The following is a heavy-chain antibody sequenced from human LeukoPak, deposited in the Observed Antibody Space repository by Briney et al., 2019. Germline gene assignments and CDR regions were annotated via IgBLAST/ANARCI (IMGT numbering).Heavy chain of an antibody. J-gene: IGHJ6*02. V-gene: IGHV1-69*04. CDR2: IIPILGIA. D-gene: IGHD1-26*01. Sequence: ASVTVSCKASGGTFSSYAISWVRQAPGQGLEWMGRIIPILGIANYAQKFQGRVTITADKSTSTAYMELSSLRSEDTAVYYCARGPGIVGATVYYYYYGMDVWGQGTTVTVSS. CDR3: ARGPGIVGATVYYYYYGMDV. CDR1: GGTFSSYA.